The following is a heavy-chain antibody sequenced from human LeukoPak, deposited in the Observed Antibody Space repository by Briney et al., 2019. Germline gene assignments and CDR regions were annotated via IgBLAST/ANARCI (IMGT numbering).Heavy chain of an antibody. D-gene: IGHD6-13*01. J-gene: IGHJ4*02. CDR1: GFTFSSHG. CDR2: IWNDGRNT. CDR3: ARDRGSRWFGPIDY. Sequence: GGSLRLSCAASGFTFSSHGMHWVRQAPGKGLEWVAVIWNDGRNTYHADSVKGRFTISRDNSKNTLYLQMNSLRAEVTAVYYCARDRGSRWFGPIDYWGQGTLVTVSS. V-gene: IGHV3-33*01.